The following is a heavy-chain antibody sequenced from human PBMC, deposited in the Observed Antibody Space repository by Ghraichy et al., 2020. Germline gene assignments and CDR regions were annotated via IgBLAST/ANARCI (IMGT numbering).Heavy chain of an antibody. CDR3: ARHRFEGDYNRNSGYYHDS. Sequence: SETLSLPCTVSGGFISIYYWSWIRQPPGKGLEWIGYVAYNGNTNYSPSLKSRVTISVDTSENHCSLNLRSVTAADTAVYYCARHRFEGDYNRNSGYYHDSWGQGTMVSVAS. V-gene: IGHV4-59*01. CDR2: VAYNGNT. CDR1: GGFISIYY. J-gene: IGHJ4*02. D-gene: IGHD3-22*01.